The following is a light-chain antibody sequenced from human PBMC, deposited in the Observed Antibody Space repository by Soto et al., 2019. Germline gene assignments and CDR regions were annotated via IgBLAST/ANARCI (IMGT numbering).Light chain of an antibody. CDR3: KSYDSSLSGYVV. CDR2: GNS. J-gene: IGLJ2*01. CDR1: SSNIGAGYD. Sequence: QSVLTQPPSVSGAPGQRVTISCTGSSSNIGAGYDVHWYQQLPGTAPKLLIYGNSNRPSGVPDRFSGSKSGTSASLAITGRQAEYESDYYCKSYDSSLSGYVVFGGGTKLTVL. V-gene: IGLV1-40*01.